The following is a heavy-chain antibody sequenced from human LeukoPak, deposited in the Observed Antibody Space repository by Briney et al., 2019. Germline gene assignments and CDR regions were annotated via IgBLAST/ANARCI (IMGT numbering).Heavy chain of an antibody. CDR1: GGSIGSYY. J-gene: IGHJ6*03. CDR2: IHYSGST. Sequence: SETLSLTCTVSGGSIGSYYWSWVRQPPGKGLEWIGYIHYSGSTNYNPSLKSRVTTSIDTSKNQFSLKVTSVTAADAAVYYCARAGFYASVNQYYYYYYMDVWGTGTTVTVPS. D-gene: IGHD2/OR15-2a*01. V-gene: IGHV4-59*01. CDR3: ARAGFYASVNQYYYYYYMDV.